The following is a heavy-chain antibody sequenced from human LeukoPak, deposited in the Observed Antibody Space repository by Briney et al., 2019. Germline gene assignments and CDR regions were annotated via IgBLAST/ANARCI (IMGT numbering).Heavy chain of an antibody. CDR3: AAYGGSTRGSFDY. CDR2: IASGGGTP. Sequence: GGSLRLSCVASGFTFRNHDMGWVRQTPGKGLEWVSNIASGGGTPFYADYVQGRFTISRDNAKNSLYLQMNTLRDEDTAVYYCAAYGGSTRGSFDYWGQGTLVTVFS. V-gene: IGHV3-48*02. CDR1: GFTFRNHD. D-gene: IGHD4-23*01. J-gene: IGHJ4*02.